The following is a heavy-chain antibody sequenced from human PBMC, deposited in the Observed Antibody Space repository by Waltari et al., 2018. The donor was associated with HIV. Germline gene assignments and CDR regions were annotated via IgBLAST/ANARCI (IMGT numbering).Heavy chain of an antibody. D-gene: IGHD3-9*01. V-gene: IGHV4-39*01. Sequence: QLQLQESGPGLVKPSETLSLTCPVSGGSISSSSYYWGWIRQPPGKGLEWIGSIYYSGSTYYNPSLKSRVTISGDTSKNQFSLKLSSVTAADTAVYYCARQGGYDILTGYYTYFDYWGQGTLVTVSS. CDR1: GGSISSSSYY. CDR3: ARQGGYDILTGYYTYFDY. CDR2: IYYSGST. J-gene: IGHJ4*02.